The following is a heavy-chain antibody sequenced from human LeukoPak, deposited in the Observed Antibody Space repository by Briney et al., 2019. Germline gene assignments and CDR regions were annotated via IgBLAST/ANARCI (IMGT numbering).Heavy chain of an antibody. CDR1: GFTVSSNY. Sequence: GGSLRLSCAASGFTVSSNYMSWVRQAPGKGLEWVSVIYSGGSTYYADSVKGRFTISRDNSKNTLYLQMNSLRAEDTAVYYCARVAYYDSSFDYWGQGTLVTVSS. J-gene: IGHJ4*02. D-gene: IGHD3-22*01. V-gene: IGHV3-53*01. CDR3: ARVAYYDSSFDY. CDR2: IYSGGST.